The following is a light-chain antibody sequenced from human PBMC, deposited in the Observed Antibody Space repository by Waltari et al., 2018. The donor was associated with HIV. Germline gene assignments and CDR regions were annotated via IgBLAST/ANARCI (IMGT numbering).Light chain of an antibody. CDR3: QQHNNWPLT. Sequence: EIVLTQSPATLSLSPGERATLSCRASQSVSSYLAWYQQRPGQTPRLLIFSTSTRATGVPARFSGSGSGTEFTLTISSLQSEDFAVYFCQQHNNWPLTFGGGTKVEIK. J-gene: IGKJ4*01. V-gene: IGKV3-15*01. CDR2: STS. CDR1: QSVSSY.